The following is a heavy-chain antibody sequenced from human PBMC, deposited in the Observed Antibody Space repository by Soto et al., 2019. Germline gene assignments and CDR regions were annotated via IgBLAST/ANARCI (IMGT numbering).Heavy chain of an antibody. D-gene: IGHD1-26*01. V-gene: IGHV3-49*03. CDR2: IRSKAYVETT. CDR1: GFTFGDYA. J-gene: IGHJ4*02. Sequence: EVQLVESGGGLVQPGRSLTLSCTTSGFTFGDYAMSWFRQAPGKGLEWVGFIRSKAYVETTEYAASVKGRFTFSRDDSKNIAYLQMNSLKIEDTAVYYCTRGREWELLLSHYWGQGALVTVSS. CDR3: TRGREWELLLSHY.